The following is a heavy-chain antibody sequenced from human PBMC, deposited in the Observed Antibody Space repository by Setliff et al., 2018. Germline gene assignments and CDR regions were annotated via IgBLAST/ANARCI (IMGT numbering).Heavy chain of an antibody. CDR3: ARWRVRDSGYYPRLSYMDV. CDR1: GGSISSYY. Sequence: KPSETLSLTCTVSGGSISSYYWSWIRQPPWKGLEWIGYIYTSGSTNYNPSLQSRATISRDTSSNQFSLKLFSVTAADTAVYYCARWRVRDSGYYPRLSYMDVWGKGTTVTVSS. V-gene: IGHV4-4*08. J-gene: IGHJ6*03. D-gene: IGHD3-22*01. CDR2: IYTSGST.